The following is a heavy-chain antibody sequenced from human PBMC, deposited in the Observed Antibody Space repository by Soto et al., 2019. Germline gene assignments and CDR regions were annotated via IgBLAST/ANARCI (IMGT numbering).Heavy chain of an antibody. V-gene: IGHV4-34*01. J-gene: IGHJ4*02. CDR1: YE. CDR3: ARGKLSDYVWGSYRSHFDY. Sequence: YEGGGIRQNPGKGLEWIGEINHSGSTNYNPSLKIRVTISVDTSKNQFSLKLSSVTAADTAVYYCARGKLSDYVWGSYRSHFDYWGQRTVVLVS. CDR2: INHSGST. D-gene: IGHD3-16*02.